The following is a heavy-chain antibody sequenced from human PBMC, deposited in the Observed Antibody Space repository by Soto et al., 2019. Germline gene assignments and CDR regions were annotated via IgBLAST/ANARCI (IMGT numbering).Heavy chain of an antibody. Sequence: EVQLVESGGGSVQPGGSLRLSCAASGFTFSSYFMDWVRQAPGKGLVWVSRIDNDGGTTNYADSVKGRFTISRDNAKNTLYLQMNSLRAEDTAVYYCTRGYYGPDYWGQGTLLTVSS. D-gene: IGHD3-10*01. CDR1: GFTFSSYF. V-gene: IGHV3-74*01. J-gene: IGHJ4*02. CDR2: IDNDGGTT. CDR3: TRGYYGPDY.